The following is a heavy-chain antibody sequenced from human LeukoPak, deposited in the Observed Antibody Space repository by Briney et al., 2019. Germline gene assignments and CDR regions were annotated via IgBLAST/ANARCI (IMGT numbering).Heavy chain of an antibody. CDR3: AKDRHSTIFGVVIIPVSHFDY. CDR1: GFTFSSYA. D-gene: IGHD3-3*01. CDR2: ISGSGGST. J-gene: IGHJ4*02. V-gene: IGHV3-23*01. Sequence: GGSLRLSCAASGFTFSSYAMSWVRPPPGKGVEWVSAISGSGGSTYYAVSVKGRFTISRDNSKNTLYLQMNSLRAEDTAVYYCAKDRHSTIFGVVIIPVSHFDYWGQGTLVTVSS.